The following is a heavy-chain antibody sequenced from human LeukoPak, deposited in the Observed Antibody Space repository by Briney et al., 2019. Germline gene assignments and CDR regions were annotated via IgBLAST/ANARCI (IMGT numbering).Heavy chain of an antibody. D-gene: IGHD2-15*01. CDR3: GRDFWYLPDY. V-gene: IGHV3-30-3*01. J-gene: IGHJ4*02. CDR1: GFTFDSYA. Sequence: GGSLRLSCEASGFTFDSYAIHWVRQAPGKGLDWVAVISEDGTNKWHADSVKGQFTISRDNSKKTVSLQMNSLRTEDTAVYYCGRDFWYLPDYWGQGTLVTVSS. CDR2: ISEDGTNK.